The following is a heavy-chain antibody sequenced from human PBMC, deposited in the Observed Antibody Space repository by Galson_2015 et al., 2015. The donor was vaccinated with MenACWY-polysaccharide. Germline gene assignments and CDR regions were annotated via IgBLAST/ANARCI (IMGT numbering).Heavy chain of an antibody. Sequence: SLRLSCAASPVTFNSYTVNWVRQSPGKGLAWVSSVSRSGINIYYAKSVEGRFTISKDRAYDSLVLQMSRLRVEDSGVYHCARDSQIGSENPYVSGTDFWRRGT. CDR3: ARDSQIGSENPYVSGTDF. V-gene: IGHV3-21*06. D-gene: IGHD3-10*02. CDR1: PVTFNSYT. J-gene: IGHJ2*01. CDR2: VSRSGINI.